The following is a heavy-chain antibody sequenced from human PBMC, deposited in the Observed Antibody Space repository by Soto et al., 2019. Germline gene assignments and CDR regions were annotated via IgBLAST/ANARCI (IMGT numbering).Heavy chain of an antibody. CDR3: ARLPSRHLVDY. V-gene: IGHV4-39*01. J-gene: IGHJ4*02. CDR2: MFYGVST. CDR1: GSSISSSGYY. D-gene: IGHD3-3*02. Sequence: SETLCLTCTVSGSSISSSGYYWGWNRQPPGKGLEWFGSMFYGVSTYYNPSLKSRISVSVDTSKNQFSLNLRSVTAADTAVYYCARLPSRHLVDYWGQGTLVTVSS.